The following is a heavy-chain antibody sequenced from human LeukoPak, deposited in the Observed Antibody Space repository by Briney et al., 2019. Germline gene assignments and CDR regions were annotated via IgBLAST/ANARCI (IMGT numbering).Heavy chain of an antibody. Sequence: ASETLSLTCTVSGGSISSSSYYWGWIRQPPGKGLEWIGSIYYSGSTYYNPSLKSRVTISVDASKNQFSLKLSSVTAADTAVYYCARDKISWYFDLWGRGTLVTVSS. D-gene: IGHD2/OR15-2a*01. V-gene: IGHV4-39*07. J-gene: IGHJ2*01. CDR3: ARDKISWYFDL. CDR1: GGSISSSSYY. CDR2: IYYSGST.